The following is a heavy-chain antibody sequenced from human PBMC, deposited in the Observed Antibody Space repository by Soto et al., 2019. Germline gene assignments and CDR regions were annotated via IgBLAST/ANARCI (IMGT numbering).Heavy chain of an antibody. V-gene: IGHV3-30*18. Sequence: GGSLRLSCAASGFTFSSYGIHWVRQAPGKGLEWVALISYDGTDKYYADSVKGRFTISRDNSKNTLYLQMSRLGPEDTAVYYCVKERYAQLWLEDYGMDVWGQGTTVTVSS. J-gene: IGHJ6*02. CDR2: ISYDGTDK. CDR1: GFTFSSYG. CDR3: VKERYAQLWLEDYGMDV. D-gene: IGHD5-18*01.